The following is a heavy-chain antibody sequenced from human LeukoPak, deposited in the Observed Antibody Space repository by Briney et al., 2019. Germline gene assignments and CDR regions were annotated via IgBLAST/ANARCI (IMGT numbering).Heavy chain of an antibody. D-gene: IGHD3-10*01. Sequence: PGRSLILSCAASGFPFSNYGMHWVRQAPGKGLEWVALISYDGSKKYYVDSVKGRFTISRDNSKNTLDLQMNSLRAEDTAVYYCAKKAFDSGNYHWFDPWGQGTLVTVSS. V-gene: IGHV3-30*18. CDR2: ISYDGSKK. CDR3: AKKAFDSGNYHWFDP. CDR1: GFPFSNYG. J-gene: IGHJ5*02.